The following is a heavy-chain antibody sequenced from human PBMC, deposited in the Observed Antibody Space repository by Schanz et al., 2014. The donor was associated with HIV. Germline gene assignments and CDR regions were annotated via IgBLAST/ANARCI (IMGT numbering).Heavy chain of an antibody. CDR1: GFTFSSYA. CDR2: IWYDGNNK. CDR3: ARVSRTYSSGWYNVDY. D-gene: IGHD6-19*01. J-gene: IGHJ4*02. Sequence: QVQLVESGGGVVQPGRSLRLSCTASGFTFSSYAIHWVRQAPGKGLEWVAVIWYDGNNKSYADSVKGRFTISRDNSKNTLYLQMNSLRAEDTGDYFCARVSRTYSSGWYNVDYWGQGTLVTVSS. V-gene: IGHV3-33*01.